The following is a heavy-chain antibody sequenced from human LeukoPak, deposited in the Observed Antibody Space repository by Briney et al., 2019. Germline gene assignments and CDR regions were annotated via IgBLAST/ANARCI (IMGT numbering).Heavy chain of an antibody. Sequence: SGGSLRLSCAASGFIFGDHLMGWVRRAPGKGLEWVANINQDGTETLYMDSVRGRFTISRDNAKDSLYLQMNSLRAEDTAVYYCARESGSYGNAFDIWGQGTMVTVSS. D-gene: IGHD1-26*01. CDR3: ARESGSYGNAFDI. V-gene: IGHV3-7*01. CDR1: GFIFGDHL. J-gene: IGHJ3*02. CDR2: INQDGTET.